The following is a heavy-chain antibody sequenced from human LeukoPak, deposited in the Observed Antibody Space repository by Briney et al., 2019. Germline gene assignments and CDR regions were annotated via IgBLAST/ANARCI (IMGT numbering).Heavy chain of an antibody. CDR3: ARDSGSYLRPTDY. CDR1: GFTFNTYA. D-gene: IGHD1-26*01. Sequence: PGGSLRLSCAASGFTFNTYAMAWVRQAPGKGLEWVSSINNNGLSTYYADSVKGRFTISRDTSKSTLYLQMNSLRGDDTAVYYCARDSGSYLRPTDYWGQGTLVTVSS. CDR2: INNNGLST. J-gene: IGHJ4*02. V-gene: IGHV3-23*01.